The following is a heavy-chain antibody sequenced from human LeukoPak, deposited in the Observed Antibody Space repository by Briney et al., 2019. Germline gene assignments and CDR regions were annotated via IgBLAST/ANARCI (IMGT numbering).Heavy chain of an antibody. V-gene: IGHV3-30*02. CDR2: IRYDGSNK. J-gene: IGHJ4*02. CDR1: GFTFSNAW. Sequence: GGSLRLSCAASGFTFSNAWMSWVRQAPGKGLEWVAFIRYDGSNKYYADSVKGRFTISRDNSKNTLYLQMNSLRAEDTAVYYCAKDRFPLIYWGQGSLVTVSS. D-gene: IGHD3-16*01. CDR3: AKDRFPLIY.